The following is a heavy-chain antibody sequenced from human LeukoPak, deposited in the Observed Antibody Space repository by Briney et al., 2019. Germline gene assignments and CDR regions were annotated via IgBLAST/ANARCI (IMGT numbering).Heavy chain of an antibody. CDR1: GGSISSYY. CDR2: IYTSGST. Sequence: SETLSLTCTVSGGSISSYYWSWIRQPAGKGLECIGRIYTSGSTNYNTSLKSRVTMSVDTSKNQFSLELSSVTAADTAVYYCARDIQVIDAFDIWGQGTMVTVSS. CDR3: ARDIQVIDAFDI. J-gene: IGHJ3*02. V-gene: IGHV4-4*07.